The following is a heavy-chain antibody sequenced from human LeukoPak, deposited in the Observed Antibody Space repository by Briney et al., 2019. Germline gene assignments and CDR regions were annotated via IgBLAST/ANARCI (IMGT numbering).Heavy chain of an antibody. D-gene: IGHD3-16*02. V-gene: IGHV3-74*01. CDR1: GFTFSNYW. CDR3: ASSRYTNNWAY. CDR2: IKSDGSST. J-gene: IGHJ4*02. Sequence: PGGSLRLSCAASGFTFSNYWMHWVRQAPGKGLVWVSRIKSDGSSTNYADSVKGRFTIFRDNAKNTLYLQMNSLRAEDTAVYYCASSRYTNNWAYWGQGTLVTVSS.